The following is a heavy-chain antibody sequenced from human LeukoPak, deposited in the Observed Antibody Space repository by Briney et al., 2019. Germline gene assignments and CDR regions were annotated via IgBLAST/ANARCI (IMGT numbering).Heavy chain of an antibody. CDR1: GGSFSGYY. V-gene: IGHV4-34*01. CDR3: ARHNSYYDFWSGYYTSNWFDP. CDR2: INHSGST. D-gene: IGHD3-3*01. Sequence: PSETLSLTCAVYGGSFSGYYWSWIRQPPGKGLEWIGEINHSGSTNYNPSLKSRVTISVDTSKNQFSLKLSSVTAADTAVYYCARHNSYYDFWSGYYTSNWFDPWGQGTLVTVSS. J-gene: IGHJ5*02.